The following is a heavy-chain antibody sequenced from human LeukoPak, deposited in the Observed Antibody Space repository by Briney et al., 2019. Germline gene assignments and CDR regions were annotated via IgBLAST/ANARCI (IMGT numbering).Heavy chain of an antibody. CDR2: IYYSGST. D-gene: IGHD6-13*01. Sequence: PSETLSLTCTVSGGSVSSGSYYWSWIRQPPGKGLEWIGYIYYSGSTNYNPSLLSRVTISVDTSKNQFSLKLSSVTAADTAVYFCARDPQYSSSSDAFDIWGQGTMVTVSP. J-gene: IGHJ3*02. CDR1: GGSVSSGSYY. V-gene: IGHV4-61*01. CDR3: ARDPQYSSSSDAFDI.